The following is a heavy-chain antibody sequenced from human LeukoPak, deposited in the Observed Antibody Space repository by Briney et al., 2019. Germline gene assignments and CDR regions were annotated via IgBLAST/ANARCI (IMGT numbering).Heavy chain of an antibody. CDR1: GDSVSSDNAA. D-gene: IGHD6-19*01. CDR2: TYYRSKWFN. J-gene: IGHJ3*02. CDR3: ARDRGSGWYVDAFDI. Sequence: SQTLSLTCAISGDSVSSDNAAWNWIRQSPSRGLEGLGRTYYRSKWFNDFAVAVKSPVTINPDTSKTQFSLQLNSVTPEDTAVYYCARDRGSGWYVDAFDIWGQGTMVTVSS. V-gene: IGHV6-1*01.